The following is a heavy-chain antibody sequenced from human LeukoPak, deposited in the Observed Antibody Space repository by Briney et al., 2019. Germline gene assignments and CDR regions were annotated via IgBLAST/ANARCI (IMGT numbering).Heavy chain of an antibody. J-gene: IGHJ4*02. Sequence: PSETLSLTCTVSGGSISSGNYYWSWIRQPAGKGLEWIGRIYPSGSTNYNPSLKSRVTISVDTSKNQFSLWLTSVTAADTAVYYCARDNLLGVAAGYFDYWGQGTLVTVSS. CDR2: IYPSGST. V-gene: IGHV4-61*02. D-gene: IGHD6-13*01. CDR3: ARDNLLGVAAGYFDY. CDR1: GGSISSGNYY.